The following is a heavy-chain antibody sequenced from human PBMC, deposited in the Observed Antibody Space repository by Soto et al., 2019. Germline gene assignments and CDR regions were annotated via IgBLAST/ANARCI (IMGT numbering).Heavy chain of an antibody. CDR3: VRVVAIPGTPDN. J-gene: IGHJ4*02. CDR2: IVPIVDTS. CDR1: GGTFSSYA. D-gene: IGHD2-15*01. Sequence: QVQLVQSGAEVRQPASSVKVSCKTSGGTFSSYAISWVRQAPGQGLEWMGGIVPIVDTSTYAQKFKGRVTITADESTSTAYMALRTLRSDDTAIYYCVRVVAIPGTPDNWGQGTLVTVSS. V-gene: IGHV1-69*12.